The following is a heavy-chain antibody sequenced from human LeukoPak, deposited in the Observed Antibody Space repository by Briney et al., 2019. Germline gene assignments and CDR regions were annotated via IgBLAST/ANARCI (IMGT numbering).Heavy chain of an antibody. V-gene: IGHV1-2*02. CDR1: GYTFTGYY. CDR2: INPKSGGT. CDR3: ARDRGYDSSGYVEY. Sequence: ASVKVSCKASGYTFTGYYMHWVRQAPGQGLEWMGWINPKSGGTNYAQKFQGRVTMTRDTSISTDYMELSRLRSDDTAVYYGARDRGYDSSGYVEYWGQGTLVTVSS. J-gene: IGHJ4*02. D-gene: IGHD3-22*01.